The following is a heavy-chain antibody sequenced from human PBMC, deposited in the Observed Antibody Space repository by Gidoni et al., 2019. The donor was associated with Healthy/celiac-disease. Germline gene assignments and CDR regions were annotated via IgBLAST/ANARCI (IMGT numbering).Heavy chain of an antibody. V-gene: IGHV3-30-3*01. CDR2: ISHDGSNK. CDR3: ARDYYDFWSGYTVY. Sequence: QVQLVESGGGVVQPGRSLRLSCAASGFTFSSYAMHWVRQAPGKGLEWVAVISHDGSNKYYADSVKGRFTISRDNSKNTLYLQMNSLSAEDTAVYYCARDYYDFWSGYTVYWGQGTLVTVSS. CDR1: GFTFSSYA. D-gene: IGHD3-3*01. J-gene: IGHJ4*02.